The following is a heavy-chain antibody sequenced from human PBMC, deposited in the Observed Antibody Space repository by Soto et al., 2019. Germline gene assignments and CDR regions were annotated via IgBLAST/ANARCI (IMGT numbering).Heavy chain of an antibody. CDR1: GTSISSYY. J-gene: IGHJ4*02. Sequence: SETLSLTCTVSGTSISSYYWSWIRQPPGKGLEWIANIHYSGTTNYNPSLASRVTLSVDTSKNQFSLKMTSVTAADRAMYFCARYNPYAIDYWGRGTLVTVSS. CDR2: IHYSGTT. D-gene: IGHD2-8*01. CDR3: ARYNPYAIDY. V-gene: IGHV4-59*01.